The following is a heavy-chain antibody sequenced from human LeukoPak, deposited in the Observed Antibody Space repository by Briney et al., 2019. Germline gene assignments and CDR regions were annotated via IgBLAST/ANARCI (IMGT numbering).Heavy chain of an antibody. J-gene: IGHJ4*02. CDR1: GYTFTSYD. Sequence: ASVKVSCKASGYTFTSYDINWVRQATGQGLEWMGWINTNTGNPTYAQGFTGRFVFSLDTSVSTAYLQISSLKAEDTAVYYCARDTNYGGGSYGDFDYWGQGTLVTVSS. V-gene: IGHV7-4-1*02. D-gene: IGHD1-26*01. CDR2: INTNTGNP. CDR3: ARDTNYGGGSYGDFDY.